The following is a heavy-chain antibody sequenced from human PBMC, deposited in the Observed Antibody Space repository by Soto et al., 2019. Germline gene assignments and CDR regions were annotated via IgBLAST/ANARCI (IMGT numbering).Heavy chain of an antibody. D-gene: IGHD5-18*01. J-gene: IGHJ4*02. CDR2: IWYDGSDT. V-gene: IGHV3-33*01. CDR3: AREKFSDTTMLWENFDY. Sequence: GGSLRLSCAASGFTFKNYNIHWVRQAPGKGLEWVAVIWYDGSDTYYADSVKGRFTISRDNSKNTLYLQMNSLRAEDTAVYYCAREKFSDTTMLWENFDYWGQGTLVTVSS. CDR1: GFTFKNYN.